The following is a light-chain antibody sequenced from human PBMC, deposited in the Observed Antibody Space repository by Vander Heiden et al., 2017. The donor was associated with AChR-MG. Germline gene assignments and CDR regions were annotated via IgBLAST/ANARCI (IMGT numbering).Light chain of an antibody. CDR2: DVS. J-gene: IGLJ1*01. Sequence: SALSQPASPSGAPRQSLTIPCTGTRSVVGSYNYVTWYQQLPDKAPKVMIYDVSKRPSGVSNRFSGSKSGNTASLTICGLQAEDEADYYCSSYTSSAPNYVFGTGTKVTVL. V-gene: IGLV2-14*01. CDR1: RSVVGSYNY. CDR3: SSYTSSAPNYV.